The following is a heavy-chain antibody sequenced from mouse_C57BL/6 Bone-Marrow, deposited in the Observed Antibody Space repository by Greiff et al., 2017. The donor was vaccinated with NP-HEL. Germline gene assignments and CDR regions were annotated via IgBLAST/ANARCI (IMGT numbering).Heavy chain of an antibody. CDR3: ARNSGSSYDWYFDV. D-gene: IGHD1-1*01. V-gene: IGHV1-39*01. Sequence: VQLQQSGPELVKPGASVKISCKASGYSFTDYNMNWVKQSNGKSLEWIGVINPNYGNTSYNQKFKGKATLTVDKSTSTAYMQLNSLTSEDSAVYYWARNSGSSYDWYFDVWGTGTTVTVSS. CDR2: INPNYGNT. CDR1: GYSFTDYN. J-gene: IGHJ1*03.